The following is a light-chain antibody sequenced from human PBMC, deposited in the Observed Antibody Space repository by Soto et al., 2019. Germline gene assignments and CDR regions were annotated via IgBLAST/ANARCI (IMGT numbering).Light chain of an antibody. CDR1: QSVSSSY. CDR3: QQYGSPPIT. CDR2: GTS. V-gene: IGKV3-20*01. J-gene: IGKJ5*01. Sequence: EVVVTQSPGTLSVSPCGRATLSCMASQSVSSSYLAWYQQKPGQPPRLLMSGTSNRATGTPDSFSGSGSGTDFTPTISRLEPEDFAVYYCQQYGSPPITFGQGTRLEIK.